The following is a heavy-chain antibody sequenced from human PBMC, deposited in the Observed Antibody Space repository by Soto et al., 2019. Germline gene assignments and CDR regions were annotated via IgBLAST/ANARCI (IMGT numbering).Heavy chain of an antibody. Sequence: QVQLVQSGAEVKKPGASVKVSCKASGYTFTGYYMHWVRQAPGQGREWMGWINPNSGCTNYAQKFQGWVTMTRDTSISTDYMELSRLRSDVTAVYYCARVFAGETYNWYLDLWGRCTLVTV. J-gene: IGHJ2*01. CDR2: INPNSGCT. CDR1: GYTFTGYY. CDR3: ARVFAGETYNWYLDL. D-gene: IGHD4-17*01. V-gene: IGHV1-2*04.